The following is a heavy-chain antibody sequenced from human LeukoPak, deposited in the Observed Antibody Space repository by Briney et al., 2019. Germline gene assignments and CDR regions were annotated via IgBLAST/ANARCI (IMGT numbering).Heavy chain of an antibody. J-gene: IGHJ3*02. CDR3: ARTTRVTMIVVVQPGAFDI. D-gene: IGHD3-22*01. V-gene: IGHV4-4*07. Sequence: SETLSLTCTVSGGSISAYYWSWIRQPAGKGLEWIGHIYTSGSTYYNPSLKSRVTISVDTSKNQFSLKLSSVTAADTAVYYCARTTRVTMIVVVQPGAFDIWGQGTMVTVSS. CDR2: IYTSGST. CDR1: GGSISAYY.